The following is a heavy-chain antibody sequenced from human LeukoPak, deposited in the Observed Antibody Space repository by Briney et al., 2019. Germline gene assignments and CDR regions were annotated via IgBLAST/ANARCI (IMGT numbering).Heavy chain of an antibody. Sequence: SETLSLTCADYGGSFSGYYWSWIRQPPGKGLEWIGEINHSGSTNYNPSLKSRVTISVDTSKNQFSLKLSSVTAADTAVYYCARITVRRTYSGRATGPYGMDVWGQGTTVTVSS. D-gene: IGHD1-26*01. CDR3: ARITVRRTYSGRATGPYGMDV. CDR2: INHSGST. J-gene: IGHJ6*02. V-gene: IGHV4-34*01. CDR1: GGSFSGYY.